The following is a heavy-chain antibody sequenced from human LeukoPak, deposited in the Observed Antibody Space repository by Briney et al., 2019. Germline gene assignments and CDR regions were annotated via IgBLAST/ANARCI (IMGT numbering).Heavy chain of an antibody. J-gene: IGHJ4*02. CDR1: GFTFSSYA. D-gene: IGHD3-10*01. V-gene: IGHV3-23*01. CDR2: ISGSGGST. CDR3: AKSGPDTYYYGSGSYNY. Sequence: GGSLRLSCAASGFTFSSYAMSWVRQAPGKGLEWVSAISGSGGSTYYADSVEGRFTISRDNSKNTLYLQMNSLRAEDTAVYYCAKSGPDTYYYGSGSYNYWGQGTLVTVSS.